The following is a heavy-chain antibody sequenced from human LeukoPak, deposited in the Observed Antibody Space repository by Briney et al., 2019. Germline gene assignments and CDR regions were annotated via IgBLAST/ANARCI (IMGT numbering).Heavy chain of an antibody. CDR3: ARGYYDSSGYYYVYTY. CDR1: GFSFSNYG. V-gene: IGHV3-33*01. CDR2: IWYDGSNK. D-gene: IGHD3-22*01. J-gene: IGHJ4*02. Sequence: GGSLRLSCAASGFSFSNYGMHWVRQAPGKGLEWVAVIWYDGSNKYYADSVKGRFTISRDNSKNTLYLQMNSLRAEDTAVYYCARGYYDSSGYYYVYTYWGQGTLVTVSS.